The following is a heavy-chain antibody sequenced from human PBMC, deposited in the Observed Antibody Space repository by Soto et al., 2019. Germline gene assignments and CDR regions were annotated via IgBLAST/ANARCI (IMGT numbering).Heavy chain of an antibody. CDR2: FYRGGST. V-gene: IGHV3-53*01. D-gene: IGHD3-9*01. Sequence: GGSLRLSCEVSGFSVSDSSMSWVRQAPGKGLEWVSVFYRGGSTDYADSVKGRGTVSRDTFKNTLFLQMDSLTVEDTAVYFCAGVLGWTDFLTPYCYDRDVWGKGTTVTVSS. CDR3: AGVLGWTDFLTPYCYDRDV. CDR1: GFSVSDSS. J-gene: IGHJ6*03.